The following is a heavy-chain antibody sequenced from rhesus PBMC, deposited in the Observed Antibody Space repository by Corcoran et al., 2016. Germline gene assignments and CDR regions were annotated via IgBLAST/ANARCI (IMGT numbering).Heavy chain of an antibody. CDR2: YIINGGGST. J-gene: IGHJ4*01. D-gene: IGHD3-28*01. V-gene: IGHV3S5*01. CDR3: AKRGGRTYYYDSGYYLH. CDR1: GFTFSSYG. Sequence: EVQLVESGGGLVQPGGSLRLSCAASGFTFSSYGMSWVRQAPGKGLEWVSYIINGGGSTYYADSGKGRFTSSRDNSKNTLSLQMNSLRAEDTAVYYCAKRGGRTYYYDSGYYLHWGQGVLVTVSS.